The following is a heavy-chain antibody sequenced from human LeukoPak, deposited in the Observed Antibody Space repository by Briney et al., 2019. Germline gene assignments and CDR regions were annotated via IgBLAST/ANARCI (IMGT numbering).Heavy chain of an antibody. D-gene: IGHD6-19*01. J-gene: IGHJ4*02. CDR1: GFTFSSYG. CDR2: ISYDGSNK. V-gene: IGHV3-30*18. CDR3: AKDLIPGSLLAVAGPDVDY. Sequence: PGRSLRLSCAASGFTFSSYGMHWVRQAPGKGLEWVAVISYDGSNKYYADSVKGRLTISRDNSKNTLYLQMNSLRAEDTAVYYCAKDLIPGSLLAVAGPDVDYWGQGTLVTVSS.